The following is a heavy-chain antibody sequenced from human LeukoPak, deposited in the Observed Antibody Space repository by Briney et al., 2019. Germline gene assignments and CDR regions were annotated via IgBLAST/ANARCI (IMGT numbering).Heavy chain of an antibody. V-gene: IGHV3-23*01. J-gene: IGHJ2*01. D-gene: IGHD2-15*01. CDR2: ISGSGGST. Sequence: PGGSLRLSCAASGFTFSSYAMSWVRQAPGKGLEWVSAISGSGGSTYYVDSVKGRFTISRDNSKNTLYLQMNSLRAEDTAVYYCAKDKYCSGGSCYLYWYFDLWGRGTLVTVSS. CDR1: GFTFSSYA. CDR3: AKDKYCSGGSCYLYWYFDL.